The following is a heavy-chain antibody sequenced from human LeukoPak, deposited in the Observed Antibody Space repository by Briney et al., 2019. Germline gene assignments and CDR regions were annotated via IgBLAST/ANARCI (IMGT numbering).Heavy chain of an antibody. CDR1: GGSISSGGYY. CDR2: IYHSGST. V-gene: IGHV4-30-2*01. J-gene: IGHJ2*01. CDR3: ARASIAAADAYWYFDL. D-gene: IGHD6-13*01. Sequence: PSETLSLTCTVSGGSISSGGYYWSWIRQPPGKGLKWIGYIYHSGSTYYNPSLKSRVTISVDRSKNQFSLKLSSMTAADTAVYYCARASIAAADAYWYFDLWGRGTLVTVSS.